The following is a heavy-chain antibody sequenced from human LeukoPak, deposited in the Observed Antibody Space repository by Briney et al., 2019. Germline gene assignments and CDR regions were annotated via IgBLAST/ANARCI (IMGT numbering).Heavy chain of an antibody. CDR2: IFPSGNT. CDR1: GVSVSSGGYS. Sequence: SQTLSLTCAVSGVSVSSGGYSWGWIRQPPGKGLQLIGYIFPSGNTYYNPSLNSRVTISVDTSKSQFSLELRSVSAADTAVYYCAGEYSGSYRFDYWGHGIMDTVSS. V-gene: IGHV4-30-2*01. D-gene: IGHD5-12*01. CDR3: AGEYSGSYRFDY. J-gene: IGHJ4*01.